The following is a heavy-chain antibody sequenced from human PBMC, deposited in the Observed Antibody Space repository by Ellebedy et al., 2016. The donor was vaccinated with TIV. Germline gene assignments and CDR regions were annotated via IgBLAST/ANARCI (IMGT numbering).Heavy chain of an antibody. Sequence: SLKISXAASGFTFDDYAMHWVRQAPGKGLEWVSGITWNSGSIGYADSVRGRFTISRDNAKNSLYLQMNSLRAEDTALYYCARDMFQGLDTVGYWGQGTLVTVSS. CDR1: GFTFDDYA. D-gene: IGHD5-12*01. V-gene: IGHV3-9*01. J-gene: IGHJ4*02. CDR3: ARDMFQGLDTVGY. CDR2: ITWNSGSI.